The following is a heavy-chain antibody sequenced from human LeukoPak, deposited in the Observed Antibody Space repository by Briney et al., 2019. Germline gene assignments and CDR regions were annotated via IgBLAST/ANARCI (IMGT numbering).Heavy chain of an antibody. D-gene: IGHD3-22*01. Sequence: QSGGSLRLSCAASGFTFSSYAMSWVRQAPGKGLEWVSAISGSGGSTYYADSVKGRFTISRDNSKNTLYLQMNSLRAEDTAVYYCARDSDGRLLSYYDSSGYVPNAFDIWGQGTMVTVSS. J-gene: IGHJ3*02. V-gene: IGHV3-23*01. CDR1: GFTFSSYA. CDR3: ARDSDGRLLSYYDSSGYVPNAFDI. CDR2: ISGSGGST.